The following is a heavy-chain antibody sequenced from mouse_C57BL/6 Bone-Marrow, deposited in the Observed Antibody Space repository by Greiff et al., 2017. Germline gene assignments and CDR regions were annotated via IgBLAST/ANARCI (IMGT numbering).Heavy chain of an antibody. CDR3: ARGELPAWFAY. V-gene: IGHV1-69*01. J-gene: IGHJ3*01. CDR2: IDPSDSYT. CDR1: GYTFTSYW. D-gene: IGHD1-1*01. Sequence: QVQLQQPGAELVMPGASVKLSCKASGYTFTSYWMHWVKLRPGQGLEWIGEIDPSDSYTNYNQKFKGKSTLTVDKSSSTAYMTLSSLTSEDSAVYYCARGELPAWFAYWGQGTLVTVSA.